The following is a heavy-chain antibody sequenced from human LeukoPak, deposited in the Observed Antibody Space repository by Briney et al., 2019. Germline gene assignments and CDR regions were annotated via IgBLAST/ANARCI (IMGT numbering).Heavy chain of an antibody. D-gene: IGHD6-19*01. CDR2: ISSSSSYI. CDR3: ARDASYSSGSAFDI. V-gene: IGHV3-21*01. CDR1: GFTFSSYS. Sequence: AGSLRLSCAASGFTFSSYSMNWVRQAPGKGLEWVSSISSSSSYIYYADSVKGRFTISRDNAKNSLYRQMNSLRAEDTAVYYCARDASYSSGSAFDIWGQGTMVTVSS. J-gene: IGHJ3*02.